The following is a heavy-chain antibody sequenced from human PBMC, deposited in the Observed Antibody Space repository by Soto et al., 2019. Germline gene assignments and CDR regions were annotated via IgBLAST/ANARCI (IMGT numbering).Heavy chain of an antibody. Sequence: QVQLVESGGGVVQPGRSLRLSCAASGFTFSSYGMHWVRQAPGKGLEWVAVIWYDGSNKYYADSVKGRFTISRDNSKNTLYLQMNSLRAEDTAVYYCARGYDSSGYYHEYWYFDLWGRGTLVTVSS. J-gene: IGHJ2*01. CDR3: ARGYDSSGYYHEYWYFDL. D-gene: IGHD3-22*01. CDR1: GFTFSSYG. V-gene: IGHV3-33*01. CDR2: IWYDGSNK.